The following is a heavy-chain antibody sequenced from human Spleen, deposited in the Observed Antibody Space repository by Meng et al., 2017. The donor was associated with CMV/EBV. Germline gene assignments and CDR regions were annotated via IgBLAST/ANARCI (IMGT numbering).Heavy chain of an antibody. D-gene: IGHD2-15*01. CDR2: IYYSGST. CDR3: ARGVGYCSGGSCYSHYYYGMDV. Sequence: SETLSLTCTVSGGSINSNSYYWGWIRQPPGKGLEWIGNIYYSGSTHYNPSLKSRVTISVDTSKNQFSLKLSSVTAADTAVYYCARGVGYCSGGSCYSHYYYGMDVWGQGTTVTVSS. V-gene: IGHV4-39*07. J-gene: IGHJ6*02. CDR1: GGSINSNSYY.